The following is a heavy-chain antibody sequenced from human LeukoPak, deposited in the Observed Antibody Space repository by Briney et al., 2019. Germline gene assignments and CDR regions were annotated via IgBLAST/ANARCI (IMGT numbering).Heavy chain of an antibody. Sequence: GGSLRLSCAASGFTFSSYGMHWVRQAPGKGLEWVAYIRYDGSNEYYADSVKGRFTISRDNSKSTLYLQLNSLRTEDTAVYYCAKDRSTMIRGVPLGDYWGQGTLVTVSS. J-gene: IGHJ4*02. D-gene: IGHD3-10*01. CDR3: AKDRSTMIRGVPLGDY. CDR1: GFTFSSYG. V-gene: IGHV3-30*02. CDR2: IRYDGSNE.